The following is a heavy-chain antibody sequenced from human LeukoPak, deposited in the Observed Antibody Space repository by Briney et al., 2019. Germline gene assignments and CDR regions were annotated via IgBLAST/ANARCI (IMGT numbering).Heavy chain of an antibody. D-gene: IGHD3-22*01. Sequence: ASVKVSCKASGYTFTSYGISWVRQAPGQGLEWMGWISAYNGNTNYAQKLQGRVTMTTDTSTSTAYMELRSLGSDDTAVYYCARESMRYYDSSGYFNYWGQGTLVTVSS. CDR3: ARESMRYYDSSGYFNY. CDR2: ISAYNGNT. V-gene: IGHV1-18*01. J-gene: IGHJ4*02. CDR1: GYTFTSYG.